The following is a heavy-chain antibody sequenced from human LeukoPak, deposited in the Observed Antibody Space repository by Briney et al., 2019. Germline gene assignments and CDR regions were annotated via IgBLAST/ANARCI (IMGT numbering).Heavy chain of an antibody. CDR3: AREGDLPTAAAGTFDY. V-gene: IGHV1-69*05. J-gene: IGHJ4*02. CDR2: IIPIFGTA. D-gene: IGHD6-13*01. Sequence: ASVKVSYKASGGTFSSYAISWVRQAPGQGLEWMGGIIPIFGTANYAQKFQGRVTITTDESTSTAYMELSSLRPEDTAVYYCAREGDLPTAAAGTFDYWGQGTLVTVSS. CDR1: GGTFSSYA.